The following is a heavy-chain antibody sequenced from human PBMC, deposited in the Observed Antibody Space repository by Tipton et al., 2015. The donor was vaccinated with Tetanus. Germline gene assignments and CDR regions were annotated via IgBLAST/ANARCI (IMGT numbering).Heavy chain of an antibody. Sequence: LRLSCTVSGGSISSSPYYWDWIRQPPGKGLEWIGSVSYSGTTNYTPSLKSRITISSDTSKNQFSLMLRSVTAADTAMYYCARHSSSWDDYYYYGLDVWGQGTTVTVSS. CDR1: GGSISSSPYY. V-gene: IGHV4-39*01. CDR3: ARHSSSWDDYYYYGLDV. CDR2: VSYSGTT. D-gene: IGHD6-13*01. J-gene: IGHJ6*02.